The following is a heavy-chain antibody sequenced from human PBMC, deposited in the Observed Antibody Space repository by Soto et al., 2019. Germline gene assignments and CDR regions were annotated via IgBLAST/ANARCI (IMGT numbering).Heavy chain of an antibody. CDR1: GFTFSSYG. J-gene: IGHJ4*02. V-gene: IGHV3-30*18. D-gene: IGHD6-6*01. CDR3: AKDAHLIRGSSSCLDY. CDR2: ISYDGSNK. Sequence: GGSLRLSCAASGFTFSSYGMHWVRQAPGKGLEWVAVISYDGSNKYYADSVKGRFTISRDNSKNTLYLQMNSLRAEDTAVYYCAKDAHLIRGSSSCLDYWGQGTLVTVSS.